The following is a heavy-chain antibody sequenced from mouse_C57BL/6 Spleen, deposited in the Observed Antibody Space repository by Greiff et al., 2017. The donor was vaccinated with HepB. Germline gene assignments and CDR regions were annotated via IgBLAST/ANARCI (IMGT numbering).Heavy chain of an antibody. D-gene: IGHD1-1*01. V-gene: IGHV1-7*01. Sequence: QVHVKQSGAELAKPGASVKLSCKASGYTFTSYWMHWVKQRPGQGLEWIGYINPSSGYTKYNQKFKDKATLTADKSSSTAYMQLSSLTYEDSAVYYCARLITTVVAPSYWGQGTLVTVSA. CDR2: INPSSGYT. CDR3: ARLITTVVAPSY. J-gene: IGHJ3*01. CDR1: GYTFTSYW.